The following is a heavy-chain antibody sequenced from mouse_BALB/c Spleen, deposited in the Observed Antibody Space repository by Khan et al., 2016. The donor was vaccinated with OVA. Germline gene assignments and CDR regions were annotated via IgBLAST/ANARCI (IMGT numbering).Heavy chain of an antibody. CDR1: GYTFTSFW. CDR3: ARSYFYGSSTWFGY. CDR2: IDPSDNYT. D-gene: IGHD1-1*01. V-gene: IGHV1-69*02. Sequence: QVQLQQSGAELVKPGASVKLSCKASGYTFTSFWLHWVKQRPGLDLEWIGEIDPSDNYTNYNQKFKGKATLTVDKSSRTAYMQLSSLTSEDSAVYVCARSYFYGSSTWFGYWGQGTLVTVSA. J-gene: IGHJ3*01.